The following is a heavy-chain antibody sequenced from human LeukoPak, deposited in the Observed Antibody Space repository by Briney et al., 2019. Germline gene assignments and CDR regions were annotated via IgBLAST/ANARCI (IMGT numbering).Heavy chain of an antibody. J-gene: IGHJ4*02. CDR2: TRNKAHSYTT. D-gene: IGHD1-26*01. Sequence: AVSLRLSCAASGFTFSDHYMDWVRQAPGKGLEWVSRTRNKAHSYTTEYAASVKGRFTISRDDSKNSLYLPMNSLKTEDTAVYYCARYLVGASDLYYFDYWGQGTLVTVSS. CDR1: GFTFSDHY. V-gene: IGHV3-72*01. CDR3: ARYLVGASDLYYFDY.